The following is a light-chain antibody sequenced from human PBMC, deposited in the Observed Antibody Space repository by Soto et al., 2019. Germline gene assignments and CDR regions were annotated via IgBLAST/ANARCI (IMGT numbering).Light chain of an antibody. CDR1: QSLVYRDGNTY. CDR3: MQGTHWPPYS. J-gene: IGKJ2*03. V-gene: IGKV2-30*01. CDR2: KVS. Sequence: VVLTQSPLSLPVTLGQPASISCRSSQSLVYRDGNTYLNWFQQRPGQSPRRLIYKVSDRDSGVPDRFSGRGSGTDFPLKISRVEAEDVGVYYGMQGTHWPPYSFGQGTKLEIK.